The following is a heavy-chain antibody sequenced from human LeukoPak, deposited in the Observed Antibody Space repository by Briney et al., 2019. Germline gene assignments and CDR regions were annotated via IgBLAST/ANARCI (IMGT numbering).Heavy chain of an antibody. CDR3: AKGSVAAVVTFIDF. CDR1: GFTFSRYA. CDR2: ISGSGDST. D-gene: IGHD6-13*01. J-gene: IGHJ4*02. V-gene: IGHV3-23*01. Sequence: GGSLRLSCAASGFTFSRYAMNWVRQAPGKGLEWVSVISGSGDSTYYADPVKGRFTISRDNSKNTLFLQMNSLRAEDTAVYYCAKGSVAAVVTFIDFWGQGTLVTVSS.